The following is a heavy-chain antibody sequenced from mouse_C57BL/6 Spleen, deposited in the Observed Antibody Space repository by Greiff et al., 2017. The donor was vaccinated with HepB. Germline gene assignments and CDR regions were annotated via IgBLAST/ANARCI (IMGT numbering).Heavy chain of an antibody. CDR1: GFTFSDYY. CDR2: INYDGSST. CDR3: AMDYEFAY. J-gene: IGHJ3*01. V-gene: IGHV5-16*01. Sequence: EVKLVESEGGLVQPGSSMKLSCTASGFTFSDYYMAWVRQVPEKGLEWVANINYDGSSTYYLDSLKSRFIISRDNAKNILYLQMSSLKSEDTATYYCAMDYEFAYWGQGTLVTVSA. D-gene: IGHD2-4*01.